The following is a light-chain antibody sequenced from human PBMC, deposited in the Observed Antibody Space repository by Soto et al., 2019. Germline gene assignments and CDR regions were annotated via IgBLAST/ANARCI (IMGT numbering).Light chain of an antibody. Sequence: DIQMTQSPSSLSAFVGDRVTITCRASQGINNYLAWFQQIPGKPPKSLIYAASSLQSGVPPKFSGSGSGTEFTLTISTLQPEDFATYYCQQYSTYPITFGQGTRLEIK. CDR3: QQYSTYPIT. J-gene: IGKJ5*01. CDR2: AAS. CDR1: QGINNY. V-gene: IGKV1-16*02.